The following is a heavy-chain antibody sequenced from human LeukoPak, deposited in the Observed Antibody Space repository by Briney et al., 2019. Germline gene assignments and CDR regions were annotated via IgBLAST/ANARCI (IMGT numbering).Heavy chain of an antibody. V-gene: IGHV3-9*01. Sequence: GGSLRLSCAASGFTFDDYAMHWVRQAPGKGLEWVSGISWNSGSIGYADSVKGRFTISRDNAKNSLYLQMNSLRAEDTALYYCAKGRYYFDYRGQGTLVTVSS. CDR2: ISWNSGSI. J-gene: IGHJ4*02. CDR1: GFTFDDYA. CDR3: AKGRYYFDY.